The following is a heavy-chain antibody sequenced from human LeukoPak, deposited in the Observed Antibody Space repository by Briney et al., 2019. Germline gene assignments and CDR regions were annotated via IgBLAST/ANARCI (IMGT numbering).Heavy chain of an antibody. Sequence: GGSLRLSCAASGFSFSSFWMSWVRQAPGGRLEWMANIKYDGSEKGYADSVKGRFTISRDNAKNSLYLQMDSLRAEDTAVYYCGKGSVTELDFWGQGTLVAVSS. V-gene: IGHV3-7*01. CDR3: GKGSVTELDF. CDR2: IKYDGSEK. CDR1: GFSFSSFW. D-gene: IGHD2-21*02. J-gene: IGHJ4*02.